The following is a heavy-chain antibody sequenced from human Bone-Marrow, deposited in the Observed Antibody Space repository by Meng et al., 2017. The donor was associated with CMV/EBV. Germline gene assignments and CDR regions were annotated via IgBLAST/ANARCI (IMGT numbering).Heavy chain of an antibody. CDR3: ASAVPTNRP. Sequence: EVQLGGSGGGLVQPGGTLRLSCAASGFAFSDYWMHWVRQAPGKGLVWVSGIKNDGRIVSHADSVKGRFTISRDNTNNMLYLQMSSLRAEDTAIYYCASAVPTNRPWGQGILVTVSS. CDR2: IKNDGRIV. V-gene: IGHV3-74*01. J-gene: IGHJ5*02. D-gene: IGHD4-17*01. CDR1: GFAFSDYW.